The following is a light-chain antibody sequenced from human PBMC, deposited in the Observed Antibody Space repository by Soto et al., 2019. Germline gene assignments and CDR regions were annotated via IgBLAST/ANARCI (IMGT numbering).Light chain of an antibody. J-gene: IGLJ1*01. Sequence: QSVLTQPASVSGSPGQSITISCTGTSSDLGGYNYVSWYQQHPGKAPKLMIYEVSNRPSGVSNRFSGSKSGNTASLTISGLQAEGEADYYCSSYTISTTLVFGTGTRSPS. CDR2: EVS. V-gene: IGLV2-14*01. CDR3: SSYTISTTLV. CDR1: SSDLGGYNY.